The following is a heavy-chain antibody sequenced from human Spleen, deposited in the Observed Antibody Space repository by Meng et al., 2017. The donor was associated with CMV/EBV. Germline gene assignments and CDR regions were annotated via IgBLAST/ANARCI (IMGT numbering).Heavy chain of an antibody. Sequence: SVQVSCKASGYTFPSYYMHWVRQAPGQGLEWMGIINPSGGSTSYAQKFQASVTMTRDTSTSTVYMELSSLRSEDTAVYHCARFWTTRALFDYWGQGTLVTVSS. CDR3: ARFWTTRALFDY. CDR1: GYTFPSYY. V-gene: IGHV1-46*01. CDR2: INPSGGST. J-gene: IGHJ4*02. D-gene: IGHD1-1*01.